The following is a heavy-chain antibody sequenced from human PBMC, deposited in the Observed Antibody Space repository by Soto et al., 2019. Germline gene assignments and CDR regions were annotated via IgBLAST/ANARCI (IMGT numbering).Heavy chain of an antibody. CDR1: GGTFYTYT. CDR2: ITPIYPTT. V-gene: IGHV1-69*13. D-gene: IGHD5-18*01. J-gene: IGHJ4*02. CDR3: ARIPRYSFPTSDDLDS. Sequence: ASVKVSCKASGGTFYTYTFSWVRQAPGQGLEWMGSITPIYPTTNYAEKFQGRLTVTADGSTNTAYMELNSLTSDDTAVYYCARIPRYSFPTSDDLDSWGQGTLVTVSP.